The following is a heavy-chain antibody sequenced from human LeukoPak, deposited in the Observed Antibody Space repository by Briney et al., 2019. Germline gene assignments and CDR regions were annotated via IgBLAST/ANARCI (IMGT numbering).Heavy chain of an antibody. D-gene: IGHD4-17*01. J-gene: IGHJ5*02. Sequence: PGGSLRLSCAASGFTFSSYWMHWVRQAPGKGLVWVSRVDHGGSGTVYADSVKGRFTIPRNNAKNTLYLQMNSLRAEDTAVYYCVREVSGDPWHNWFDPWGQGTLVTVSS. CDR1: GFTFSSYW. CDR3: VREVSGDPWHNWFDP. V-gene: IGHV3-74*03. CDR2: VDHGGSGT.